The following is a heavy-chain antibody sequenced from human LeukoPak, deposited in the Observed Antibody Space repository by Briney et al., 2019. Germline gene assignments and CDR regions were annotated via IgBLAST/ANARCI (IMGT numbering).Heavy chain of an antibody. CDR1: GGSLSSGGYY. Sequence: SETLSLTCTVSGGSLSSGGYYWSWIRQPPGKGLEWIGYIYHSGSTYYNPSLKSRVTIPVDRSKNQLSPKPSSVTAADTAVYYCARALGGHCSGGSCLTSGQAAYWGQGTLATVPS. D-gene: IGHD2-15*01. J-gene: IGHJ4*02. CDR3: ARALGGHCSGGSCLTSGQAAY. CDR2: IYHSGST. V-gene: IGHV4-30-2*01.